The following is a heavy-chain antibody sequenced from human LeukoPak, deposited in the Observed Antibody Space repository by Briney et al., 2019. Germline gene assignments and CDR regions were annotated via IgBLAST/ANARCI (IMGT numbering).Heavy chain of an antibody. D-gene: IGHD3-10*01. V-gene: IGHV3-33*01. CDR3: ARDGIGLVVRGWFDV. CDR1: GFTFNKYG. Sequence: PGGSLRLSCVASGFTFNKYGVHWVRQAPGKGLERVAVIWYDGRNEYYADSVKGRLAISRDTDTNSVYLQMNSLRAEDTAAYFCARDGIGLVVRGWFDVWGRATLVTVSS. CDR2: IWYDGRNE. J-gene: IGHJ5*02.